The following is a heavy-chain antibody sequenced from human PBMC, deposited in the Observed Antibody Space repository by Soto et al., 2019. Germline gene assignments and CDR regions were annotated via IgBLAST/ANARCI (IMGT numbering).Heavy chain of an antibody. CDR3: ARAGGTTVTGLWHFDS. Sequence: QVQLEESGGGVVQPGRSLRLSCEASGFTFNTYSMHWVRQPPGKGLEWLAAIWYDGTQKYYADSVKGRFIISRDNSKKTLYVAMNSLRAEDTAVYYCARAGGTTVTGLWHFDSWGQGTLVTVSS. D-gene: IGHD4-17*01. CDR2: IWYDGTQK. V-gene: IGHV3-33*01. J-gene: IGHJ4*02. CDR1: GFTFNTYS.